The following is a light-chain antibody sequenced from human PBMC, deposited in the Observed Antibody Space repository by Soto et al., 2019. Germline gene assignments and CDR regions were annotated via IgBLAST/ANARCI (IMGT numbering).Light chain of an antibody. CDR1: SSDIGGYDY. V-gene: IGLV2-14*01. CDR2: EVS. CDR3: SSYTSTSTRV. Sequence: QSALTQPASMSASPGQSITISCTGTSSDIGGYDYVSWYQHPPGKAPKLMISEVSNRPSGVSNRFSGSKSGNTASLTISGLQAEDEADYYCSSYTSTSTRVFGTGTKLTVL. J-gene: IGLJ1*01.